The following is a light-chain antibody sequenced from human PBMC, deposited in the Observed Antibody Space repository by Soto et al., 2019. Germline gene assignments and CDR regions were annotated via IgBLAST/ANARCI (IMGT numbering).Light chain of an antibody. V-gene: IGKV3D-15*01. CDR1: QSVSSN. Sequence: EIVMTQSPATLSVSPGERATLSCRASQSVSSNLARYQQKPGQPPKLLIYGASTRATGIPARFSGSGSGTDFTLTISSLQSEDFAVYYCHQYNNWPLWTFGQGTKVEIK. J-gene: IGKJ1*01. CDR3: HQYNNWPLWT. CDR2: GAS.